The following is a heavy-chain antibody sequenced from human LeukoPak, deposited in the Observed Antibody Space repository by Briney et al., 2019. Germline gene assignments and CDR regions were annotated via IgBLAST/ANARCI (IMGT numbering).Heavy chain of an antibody. CDR1: GGSFSGYY. CDR2: INHSGST. CDR3: ASYDYGREKTLSFDY. D-gene: IGHD5-12*01. Sequence: SETLSLTCAVYGGSFSGYYWSWIRQPPGKGLEWIGEINHSGSTNYNPSLKSRVTISVDTSKNQFSLKLSSVTAADTAVYYCASYDYGREKTLSFDYWGQGTLVTVSS. V-gene: IGHV4-34*01. J-gene: IGHJ4*02.